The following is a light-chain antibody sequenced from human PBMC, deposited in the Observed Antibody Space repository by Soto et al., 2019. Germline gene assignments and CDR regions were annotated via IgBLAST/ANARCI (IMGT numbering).Light chain of an antibody. CDR1: QSISSY. CDR2: AAS. V-gene: IGKV1-39*01. CDR3: QQSYSTVWT. Sequence: DIQTTQSPSSLSASVEEKVTINCRKSQSISSYLNWYQQKPGKAPKLLIYAASSLQSGVPSRFSGSGSGTDFTLTISSLQPEDFATYYCQQSYSTVWTFGQGTKVDIK. J-gene: IGKJ1*01.